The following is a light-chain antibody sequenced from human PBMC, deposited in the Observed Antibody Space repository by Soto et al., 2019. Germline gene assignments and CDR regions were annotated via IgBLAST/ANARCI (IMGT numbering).Light chain of an antibody. CDR1: QAIRND. J-gene: IGKJ1*01. CDR3: LQHNTYPRP. CDR2: AAS. Sequence: DIQMTQSPSSLSASVGDGVTITCRARQAIRNDLGWYQQKPANAPTRLIYAASSLQSGVPSRFSGSGSGTEFTLTISSLQPEDSTTYFSLQHNTYPRPFGQGTKVDI. V-gene: IGKV1-17*01.